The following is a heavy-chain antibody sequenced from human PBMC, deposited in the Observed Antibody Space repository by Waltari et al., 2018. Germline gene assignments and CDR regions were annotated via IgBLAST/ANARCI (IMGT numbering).Heavy chain of an antibody. CDR1: YY. Sequence: YYWSWIRQPPGKGLEWIGEINHSGSTNYNPSLKSRVTISVDTSKNQFSLKLSSVTAADTAVYYCARPASTFWGYYFDYWGQGTLVTVSS. CDR3: ARPASTFWGYYFDY. V-gene: IGHV4-34*01. D-gene: IGHD3-16*01. CDR2: INHSGST. J-gene: IGHJ4*02.